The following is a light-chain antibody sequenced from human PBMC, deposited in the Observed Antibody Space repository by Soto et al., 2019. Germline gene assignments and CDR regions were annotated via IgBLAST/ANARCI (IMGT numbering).Light chain of an antibody. Sequence: DIQMTQSPSSVSASVGDRVTITCRASQGIANWLAWYQQKPGKAPKLLIYGASTLQSGVPSRFSGSGSGTDFTLTISSLQTEDFATYYCEQANSLILFTFGTGIKVDV. V-gene: IGKV1-12*01. CDR1: QGIANW. J-gene: IGKJ3*01. CDR2: GAS. CDR3: EQANSLILFT.